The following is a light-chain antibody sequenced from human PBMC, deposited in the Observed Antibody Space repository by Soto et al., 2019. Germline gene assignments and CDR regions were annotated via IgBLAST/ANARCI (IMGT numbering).Light chain of an antibody. CDR1: QSVSSSY. CDR2: GAS. V-gene: IGKV3-20*01. J-gene: IGKJ1*01. CDR3: QQYTTSSWT. Sequence: EIVLTQSPGTLSLSPGERATLSFRASQSVSSSYLAWYQQKPGQAPRLLIYGASSRATGIPDRFSGSGSGTDFTLTISRLEPEDFAVYYCQQYTTSSWTFGQGTKVDIK.